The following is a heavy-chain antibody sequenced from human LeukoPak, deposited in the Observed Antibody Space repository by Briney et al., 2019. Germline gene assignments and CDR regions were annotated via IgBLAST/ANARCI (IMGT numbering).Heavy chain of an antibody. Sequence: PSETLSLTCIVSGVSLSGYYWSWIRQTPGKGLEWIGYIYSSGTTNYNRALQSRVTISLDTAKNQFSLSVTSVTAADTAMYFCARRISSWNVYIDKWGQGIQVTVSS. D-gene: IGHD1-1*01. CDR2: IYSSGTT. CDR1: GVSLSGYY. J-gene: IGHJ4*02. V-gene: IGHV4-59*12. CDR3: ARRISSWNVYIDK.